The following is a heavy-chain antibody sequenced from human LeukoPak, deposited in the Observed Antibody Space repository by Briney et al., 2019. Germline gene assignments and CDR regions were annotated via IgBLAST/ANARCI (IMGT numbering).Heavy chain of an antibody. D-gene: IGHD2-15*01. V-gene: IGHV3-23*01. Sequence: GGSLRLSCAASGFSFSGYAMSWVSQDPGKGLEWVSGISGSGDSTYYADSVKGRFTISRDNSKNTLNLQMNSLRAEDTAVYYCARVVVAATTPRGYHNYWGQGTLVTVSS. CDR3: ARVVVAATTPRGYHNY. J-gene: IGHJ4*02. CDR2: ISGSGDST. CDR1: GFSFSGYA.